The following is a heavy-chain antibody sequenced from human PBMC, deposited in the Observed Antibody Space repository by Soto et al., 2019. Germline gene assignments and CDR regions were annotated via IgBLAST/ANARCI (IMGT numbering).Heavy chain of an antibody. J-gene: IGHJ4*02. D-gene: IGHD5-18*01. CDR3: ARLNGAAMVTPHFAY. Sequence: PSETLSLTCSVSGCSSSSYDWSWIRQPPGKGLEWIGYIYYSGSTNYNPSLKSRVTISVDTSKNQFSLKLSSVTAADTAVYYCARLNGAAMVTPHFAYWGQGTLVTVSS. CDR2: IYYSGST. V-gene: IGHV4-59*01. CDR1: GCSSSSYD.